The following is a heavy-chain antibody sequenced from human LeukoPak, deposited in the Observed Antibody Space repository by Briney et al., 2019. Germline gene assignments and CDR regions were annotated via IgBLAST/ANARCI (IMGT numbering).Heavy chain of an antibody. CDR3: ARGLPKIDSGDYGGTWFDP. CDR1: GGSISSYY. Sequence: SETLSLTCTVSGGSISSYYWSWIRQPPGKGLEWIGYIHYSGSTYYNPSLKSRVTISVDTSKNQFSLKLSSVTAADTAVYYCARGLPKIDSGDYGGTWFDPWGQGTLVTVSS. V-gene: IGHV4-59*12. J-gene: IGHJ5*02. D-gene: IGHD4-17*01. CDR2: IHYSGST.